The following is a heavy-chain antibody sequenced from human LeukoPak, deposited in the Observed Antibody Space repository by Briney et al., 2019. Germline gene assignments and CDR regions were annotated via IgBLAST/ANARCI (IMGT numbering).Heavy chain of an antibody. Sequence: GGSLRLSCAASGFTFDDYGMSWVRQAPGKGLEWVSGLNWIGNSAGYADSVKGRFTISRDNAKNSLYLRMSSLRAEDTALYHCARNYGDSFDLWGQGTLVTVSS. CDR1: GFTFDDYG. D-gene: IGHD4-17*01. CDR2: LNWIGNSA. CDR3: ARNYGDSFDL. J-gene: IGHJ4*02. V-gene: IGHV3-20*01.